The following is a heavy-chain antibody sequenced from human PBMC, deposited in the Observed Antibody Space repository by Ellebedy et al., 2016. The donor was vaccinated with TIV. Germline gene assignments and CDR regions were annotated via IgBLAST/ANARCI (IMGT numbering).Heavy chain of an antibody. V-gene: IGHV3-48*04. Sequence: PGGSLRLSCAMSGFTLSRYSMNWVRQVPGKGLEWVSYISGSGSAIYYADSVKGRFTVSRDNAKNSLYLQMSSLRAEDTAVYYCARDERYYFDYWGQGTLVTVSS. CDR1: GFTLSRYS. CDR3: ARDERYYFDY. J-gene: IGHJ4*02. CDR2: ISGSGSAI.